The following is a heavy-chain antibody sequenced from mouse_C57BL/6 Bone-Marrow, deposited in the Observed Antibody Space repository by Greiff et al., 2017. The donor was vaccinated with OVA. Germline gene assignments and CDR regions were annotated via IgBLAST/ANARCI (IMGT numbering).Heavy chain of an antibody. Sequence: EVKLMESGGGLVKPGGSLKLSCAASGFTFSDYGMHWVRQAPEKGLEWVAYISSGSSTIYSADTVKGRFTISRDHAKNTLFLQMTSLRSEDTAMYYCAMPRLLDYAMDYWGQGTSVTVSS. J-gene: IGHJ4*01. CDR1: GFTFSDYG. CDR2: ISSGSSTI. CDR3: AMPRLLDYAMDY. V-gene: IGHV5-17*01. D-gene: IGHD1-1*01.